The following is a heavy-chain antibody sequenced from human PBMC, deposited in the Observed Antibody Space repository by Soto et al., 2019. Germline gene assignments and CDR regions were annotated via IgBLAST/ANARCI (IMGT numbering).Heavy chain of an antibody. D-gene: IGHD3-9*01. CDR1: GGSVSTTTYY. Sequence: QLQLQESGPGLVKPSETLSLTCTVSGGSVSTTTYYWGWIRQSPEKGLEWIGSVCYSVSTYYSPSLRSRVTISVDTSKNQVSLKVTSVTAADTAVYYCARPQDATGYYSIWGQGTQVIVSS. J-gene: IGHJ4*02. CDR2: VCYSVST. V-gene: IGHV4-39*01. CDR3: ARPQDATGYYSI.